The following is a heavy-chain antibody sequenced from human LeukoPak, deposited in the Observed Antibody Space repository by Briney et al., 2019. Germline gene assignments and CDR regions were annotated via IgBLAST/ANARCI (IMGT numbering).Heavy chain of an antibody. CDR3: ARGRSGSGSYPDY. J-gene: IGHJ4*02. CDR1: GFTFDDYA. V-gene: IGHV3-9*01. Sequence: GGSLRLSCAASGFTFDDYAMHWVRQAPGKGLEWVSGISWNSDYIGYANSMKGRFTISRDNAKKSLYLEMNSLRVEDTALYYCARGRSGSGSYPDYWGQGTLVTVSS. D-gene: IGHD3-10*01. CDR2: ISWNSDYI.